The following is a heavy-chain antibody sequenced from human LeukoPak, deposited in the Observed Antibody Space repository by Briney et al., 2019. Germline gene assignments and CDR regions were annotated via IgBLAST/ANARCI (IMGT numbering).Heavy chain of an antibody. CDR1: GFTFNDHY. J-gene: IGHJ6*04. CDR2: TRNKANSYTT. D-gene: IGHD3-10*02. V-gene: IGHV3-72*01. CDR3: ADLGITMIGGV. Sequence: GGSLRLSCAASGFTFNDHYMDWVRQAPGKGLEWVCRTRNKANSYTTEYAASVKGRFTISSANAKNSLYMQMHSLRAADTAVYYCADLGITMIGGVWGKGTTVTVSS.